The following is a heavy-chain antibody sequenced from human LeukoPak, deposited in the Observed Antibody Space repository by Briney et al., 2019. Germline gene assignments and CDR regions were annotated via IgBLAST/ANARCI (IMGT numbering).Heavy chain of an antibody. CDR3: ARLGGYGPPGIAVAGFGTCYFDY. J-gene: IGHJ4*02. CDR2: IYTSGST. Sequence: SETLSLTCTVSGGSISSYYWSWIRQPAGKGLEWIGRIYTSGSTNYNPSLKSRVTISVDTSKNQFSLKLSSVTAADTAVYYCARLGGYGPPGIAVAGFGTCYFDYWGQGTLVTVSS. V-gene: IGHV4-4*07. D-gene: IGHD6-19*01. CDR1: GGSISSYY.